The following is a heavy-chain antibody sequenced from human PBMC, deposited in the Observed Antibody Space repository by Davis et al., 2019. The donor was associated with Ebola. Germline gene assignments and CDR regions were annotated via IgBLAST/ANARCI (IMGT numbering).Heavy chain of an antibody. D-gene: IGHD6-19*01. Sequence: GESLKISCAGSGFTFSSYAMNWVRQAPGKGLEWVSSITSSSSHIYYADSVRDRFTISRDNAKNSLYLQMNSLRVEDTAVYYCARYLAVAGKYFDYWGQGTLVTVSS. J-gene: IGHJ4*02. CDR2: ITSSSSHI. CDR3: ARYLAVAGKYFDY. V-gene: IGHV3-21*01. CDR1: GFTFSSYA.